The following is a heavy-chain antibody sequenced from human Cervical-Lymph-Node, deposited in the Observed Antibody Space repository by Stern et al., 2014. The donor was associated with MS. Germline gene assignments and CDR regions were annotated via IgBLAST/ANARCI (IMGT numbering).Heavy chain of an antibody. D-gene: IGHD3-9*01. CDR2: IYPGDSDT. CDR1: GYTFTTYW. Sequence: VQLVQSGAEVKKPGESLKISCKASGYTFTTYWIGWVRQMPGKGLEWVGIIYPGDSDTRYRPSFPGQVSISADNSISTAYLQWRSLKASDTAMYYCARRDVLTGFDVFDIWGRGTMVTVSS. J-gene: IGHJ3*02. V-gene: IGHV5-51*03. CDR3: ARRDVLTGFDVFDI.